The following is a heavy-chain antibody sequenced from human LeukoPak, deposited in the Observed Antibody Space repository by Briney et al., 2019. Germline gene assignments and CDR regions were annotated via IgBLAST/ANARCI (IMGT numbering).Heavy chain of an antibody. CDR1: GFTFSSYS. V-gene: IGHV3-21*01. D-gene: IGHD6-6*01. CDR2: ISSGGSYI. J-gene: IGHJ4*02. CDR3: ATSLQVVVDY. Sequence: PGGSLRLSCAASGFTFSSYSMNWVRQAPGKGLEWVSSISSGGSYIYYADSVKGRFTVSRDNAKNSLYLQMNSLRAEDTAVYYCATSLQVVVDYWGQGTLVTGSS.